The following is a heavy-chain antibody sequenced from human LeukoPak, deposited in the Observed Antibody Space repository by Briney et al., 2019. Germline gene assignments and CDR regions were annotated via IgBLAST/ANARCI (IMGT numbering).Heavy chain of an antibody. CDR3: ARVIISGSSYH. CDR1: GFTVSRNY. J-gene: IGHJ4*02. Sequence: PGESLRLSCAASGFTVSRNYMTWVRQAPGKGLEWVSVISSGDSRYYADSVKGRFSISRDSSNNALYLQMHSLRADDTAVYYCARVIISGSSYHWGQGTLVTVSS. V-gene: IGHV3-53*01. D-gene: IGHD1-26*01. CDR2: ISSGDSR.